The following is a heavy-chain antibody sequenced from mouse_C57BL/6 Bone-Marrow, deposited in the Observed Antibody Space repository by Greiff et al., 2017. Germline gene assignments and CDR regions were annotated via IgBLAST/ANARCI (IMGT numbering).Heavy chain of an antibody. D-gene: IGHD1-1*01. V-gene: IGHV1-59*01. CDR3: ARLHYGSSLHFDY. CDR1: GYTFTSYW. Sequence: QVQLKQPGAELVRPGTSVKLSCKASGYTFTSYWMHWVKQRPGQGLEWIGVIDPSDSYTNYNQKFKGKATLTVDTSSSTAYMQLSSLTSEDAAVYYCARLHYGSSLHFDYWGQGTTLTVSS. J-gene: IGHJ2*01. CDR2: IDPSDSYT.